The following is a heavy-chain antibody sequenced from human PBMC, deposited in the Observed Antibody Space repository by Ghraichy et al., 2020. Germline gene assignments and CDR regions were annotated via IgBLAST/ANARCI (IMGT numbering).Heavy chain of an antibody. CDR1: GGSISSYY. D-gene: IGHD2-8*01. CDR2: IYTSGRT. CDR3: ARRAQWGGYFDY. J-gene: IGHJ4*02. V-gene: IGHV4-4*07. Sequence: SETLSLTCPVSGGSISSYYWSWIRQPAGKGLEWIGRIYTSGRTNYNPSLKSRVTMSVDTSKNQFSLKLSSVTAADTAVYYGARRAQWGGYFDYWGQGTLVTVSS.